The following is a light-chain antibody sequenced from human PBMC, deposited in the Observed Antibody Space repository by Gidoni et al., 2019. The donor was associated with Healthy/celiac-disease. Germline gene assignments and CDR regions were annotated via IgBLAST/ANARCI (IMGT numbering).Light chain of an antibody. CDR2: RNN. CDR3: AAWDDSLSGVV. CDR1: SSHLGSNY. V-gene: IGLV1-47*01. Sequence: QSVLTQPPSASGTTGQRVTISGSGSSSHLGSNYVYWYQQLTGTSPKLLIYRNNQRPSGVPVRFSGSKSGTSASLAISGLRSEDEADYYFAAWDDSLSGVVFGGGTKLTVL. J-gene: IGLJ2*01.